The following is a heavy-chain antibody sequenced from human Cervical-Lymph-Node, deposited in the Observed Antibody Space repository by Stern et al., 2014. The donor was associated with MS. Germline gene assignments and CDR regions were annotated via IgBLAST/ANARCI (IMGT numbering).Heavy chain of an antibody. V-gene: IGHV4-34*01. D-gene: IGHD2-15*01. CDR3: ARGGIFDP. Sequence: QVQLQQWGTGLLRPSETLSLTCAVSGGSFSGYYWTWIRQPPGKGLEWIGEINHSGSSSYNPSLKSRITISVDLFKRQFSLKLSTVTAADTAVYYCARGGIFDPWGQGTLVTVSS. J-gene: IGHJ5*02. CDR2: INHSGSS. CDR1: GGSFSGYY.